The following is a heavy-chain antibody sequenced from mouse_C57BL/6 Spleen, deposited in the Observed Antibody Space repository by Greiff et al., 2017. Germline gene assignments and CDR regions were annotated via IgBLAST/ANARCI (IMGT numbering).Heavy chain of an antibody. D-gene: IGHD2-4*01. Sequence: EVQLQQSGPVLVKPGASVKMSCKASGYTFTDYYMNWVKQSHGKSLEWIGVINPYNGGTSYNQKFKGKATLTVDKSSSTAYMELNSLTSEDSAVYYCARRGYYDVDAMDYWGQGTSVTVSS. CDR3: ARRGYYDVDAMDY. CDR1: GYTFTDYY. J-gene: IGHJ4*01. V-gene: IGHV1-19*01. CDR2: INPYNGGT.